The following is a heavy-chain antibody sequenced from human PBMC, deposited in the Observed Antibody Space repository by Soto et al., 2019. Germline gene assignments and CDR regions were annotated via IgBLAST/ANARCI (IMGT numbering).Heavy chain of an antibody. Sequence: GGSLRLSCAASGFSFSISPMHWVRQAPGKGPEWVALISYDGTNKFYADSVKGRVTISRDNSKSTLYLQVDCLRPEDAAVYYCARARKSAARQHRTFNYFDPWGQGTLVTVSS. J-gene: IGHJ5*01. CDR2: ISYDGTNK. D-gene: IGHD2-2*01. CDR1: GFSFSISP. CDR3: ARARKSAARQHRTFNYFDP. V-gene: IGHV3-30-3*01.